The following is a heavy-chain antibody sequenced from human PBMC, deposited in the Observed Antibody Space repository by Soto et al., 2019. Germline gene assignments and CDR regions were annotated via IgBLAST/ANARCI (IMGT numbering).Heavy chain of an antibody. CDR2: ISYDGSNK. Sequence: GGSLRLSCAASGFTFSSYAMHWVRQAPGKGLEWVAVISYDGSNKYDADSVKGRFTISRDSSKNTLYLQMNSLRAEDTAVYYCARSYYYYYGMDVWGQGTTVTVSS. CDR3: ARSYYYYYGMDV. J-gene: IGHJ6*02. CDR1: GFTFSSYA. V-gene: IGHV3-30-3*01.